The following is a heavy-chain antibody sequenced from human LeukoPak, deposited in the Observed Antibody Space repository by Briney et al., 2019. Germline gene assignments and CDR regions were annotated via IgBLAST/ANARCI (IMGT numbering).Heavy chain of an antibody. CDR3: ARAGTGELDFDY. V-gene: IGHV1-46*01. J-gene: IGHJ4*02. Sequence: GASVKVSCKASGYTFTSYYMHWVRQAPGQGLEWMGIINPSGGSTSYAQKFQGRVTMTRDMSTSTVYMELSSLRSDDTAVYYCARAGTGELDFDYWGQGTLVTVSS. D-gene: IGHD1-26*01. CDR2: INPSGGST. CDR1: GYTFTSYY.